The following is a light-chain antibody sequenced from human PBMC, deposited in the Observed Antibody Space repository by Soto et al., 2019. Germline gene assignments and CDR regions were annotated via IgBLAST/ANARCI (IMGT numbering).Light chain of an antibody. CDR3: AARDDSLSGYV. CDR1: SSNIGSNY. J-gene: IGLJ1*01. V-gene: IGLV1-47*01. Sequence: QSVLTQPPSASGSPGQRVTISCSGSSSNIGSNYVYWYQQLPGTAPKLLIYRNNQRPSGVPDRFSASKSGTSASLAISGLRSEDEADYYCAARDDSLSGYVFGTGTKVTVL. CDR2: RNN.